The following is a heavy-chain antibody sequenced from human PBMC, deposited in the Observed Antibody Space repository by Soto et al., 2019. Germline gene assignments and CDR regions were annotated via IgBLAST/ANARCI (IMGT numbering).Heavy chain of an antibody. D-gene: IGHD6-13*01. CDR2: TYYRSKWYN. CDR1: GDSVSSNSAA. J-gene: IGHJ6*03. V-gene: IGHV6-1*01. Sequence: PSQTLSLTCAISGDSVSSNSAAWNWIRQSPSRGLEWLGRTYYRSKWYNDYAVSVKSRITINPDTSKNQFSLQLNPVTPEDTAVYYCARVRRYSSSRWHYYYMDVWGKGTTVTVSS. CDR3: ARVRRYSSSRWHYYYMDV.